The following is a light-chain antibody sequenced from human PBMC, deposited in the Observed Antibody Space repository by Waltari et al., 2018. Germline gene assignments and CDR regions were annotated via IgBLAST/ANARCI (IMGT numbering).Light chain of an antibody. CDR2: WAS. CDR1: QSVLYSSNNKND. CDR3: QQHYSTPYT. Sequence: DIVMTQSPDSLAVSLGERATINCKSSQSVLYSSNNKNDLTWYQQKPGQPPKLLIYWASTLQSGVPDRCSGSGSGTDFTLTISSMQAEDVAVYYCQQHYSTPYTFGQGTNLEIK. J-gene: IGKJ2*01. V-gene: IGKV4-1*01.